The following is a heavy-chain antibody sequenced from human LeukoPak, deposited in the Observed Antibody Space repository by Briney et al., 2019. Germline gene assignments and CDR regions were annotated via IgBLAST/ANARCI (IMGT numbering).Heavy chain of an antibody. Sequence: GGSLRLSCAASGFTFSSYAMSWVRQAPGKGLEWVANIKQDESEKYYVDSVKGRFTISRDNAQNSLYLQMNSLRGEDTAVYYCSRDYGPKLGLDSWGRGTLVTVSS. CDR3: SRDYGPKLGLDS. J-gene: IGHJ4*02. V-gene: IGHV3-7*03. CDR2: IKQDESEK. CDR1: GFTFSSYA. D-gene: IGHD7-27*01.